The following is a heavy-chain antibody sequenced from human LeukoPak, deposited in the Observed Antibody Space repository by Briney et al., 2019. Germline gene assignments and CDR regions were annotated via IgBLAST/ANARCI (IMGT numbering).Heavy chain of an antibody. CDR2: ISYDGSNK. V-gene: IGHV3-30*14. CDR3: ARERGGSDP. J-gene: IGHJ5*02. Sequence: GGSLRLSCAASGFTFSSYAMHWVRQAPGKGLEWVAVISYDGSNKYYADSVKGRFTISRDKSKNTLYLQMNSLIAEDTAVYYCARERGGSDPWGQGTLVTVSS. CDR1: GFTFSSYA.